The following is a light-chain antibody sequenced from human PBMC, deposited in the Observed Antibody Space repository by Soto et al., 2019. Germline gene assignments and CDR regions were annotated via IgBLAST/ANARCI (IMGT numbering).Light chain of an antibody. J-gene: IGKJ4*01. CDR2: AAS. CDR3: QQSYSSILT. Sequence: DIQMPQSPSSLSASVGDRVTITCRASESISRYLNWYQQKPGKAPKLLIYAASSLQSGVPSRFSGSGYGTDFTLTISSLQPEDFATYYCQQSYSSILTLGGGTKVEIK. CDR1: ESISRY. V-gene: IGKV1-39*01.